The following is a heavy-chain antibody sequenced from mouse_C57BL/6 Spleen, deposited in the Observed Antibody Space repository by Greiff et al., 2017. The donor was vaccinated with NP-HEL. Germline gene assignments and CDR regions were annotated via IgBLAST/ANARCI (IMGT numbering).Heavy chain of an antibody. CDR3: ARFTVVATGAMDY. Sequence: VKLQESGAELVKPGASVKISCKASGYAFSSYWMNWVKQRPGKGLEWIGQIYPGDGDTNYNGKFKGKATLTADKSSSTAYMQLSSLTSEDSAVYFCARFTVVATGAMDYWGQGTSVTVSS. D-gene: IGHD1-1*01. J-gene: IGHJ4*01. CDR1: GYAFSSYW. CDR2: IYPGDGDT. V-gene: IGHV1-80*01.